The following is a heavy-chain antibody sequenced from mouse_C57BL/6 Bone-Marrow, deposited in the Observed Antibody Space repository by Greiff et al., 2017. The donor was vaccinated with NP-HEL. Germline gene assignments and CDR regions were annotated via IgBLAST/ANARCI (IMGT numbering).Heavy chain of an antibody. J-gene: IGHJ3*01. CDR2: IDPSDSYT. V-gene: IGHV1-50*01. CDR3: AREYYGSSPFAY. D-gene: IGHD1-1*01. Sequence: LEWIGEIDPSDSYTNYNHKFKGKATLTVDTSSSTAYMQLSSLTSEDSAVYYCAREYYGSSPFAYWGQGTLVTVSA.